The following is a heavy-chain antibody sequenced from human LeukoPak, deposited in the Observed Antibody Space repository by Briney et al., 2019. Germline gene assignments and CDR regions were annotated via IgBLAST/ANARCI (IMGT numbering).Heavy chain of an antibody. CDR1: GFTFSTYA. J-gene: IGHJ4*02. CDR2: IGDRGNT. CDR3: ANYYDTRGHIVPY. D-gene: IGHD3-22*01. Sequence: GGSLRLSCAASGFTFSTYAMTWVRQASGKGLECVSGIGDRGNTYYADSVKGRFTISRDNSKNTLYLQMNSLRAEDTAIYYCANYYDTRGHIVPYWGQGTLVTVSS. V-gene: IGHV3-23*01.